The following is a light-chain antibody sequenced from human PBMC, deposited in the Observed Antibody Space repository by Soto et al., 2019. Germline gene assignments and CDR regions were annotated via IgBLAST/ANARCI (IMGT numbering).Light chain of an antibody. CDR3: SSYSVMNKLV. V-gene: IGLV2-14*03. CDR1: SGDIGAYDY. CDR2: EVT. Sequence: QSALTQPASVSGSPGQSITISCTGTSGDIGAYDYVSWYQQHPDTAPRLIIFEVTNRPSGVSDRFSGAKSGNTASLTISGLQVEDEAHYYCSSYSVMNKLVFGGGTKLTVL. J-gene: IGLJ2*01.